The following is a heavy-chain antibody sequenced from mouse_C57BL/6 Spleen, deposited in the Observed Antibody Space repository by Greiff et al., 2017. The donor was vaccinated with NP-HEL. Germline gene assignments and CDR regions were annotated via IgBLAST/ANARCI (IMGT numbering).Heavy chain of an antibody. Sequence: VQLQQSGPELVKPGASVKISCKASGYAFSSSWMNWVKQRPGKGLEWIGRIYPGDGDTNSNGKFKGKATLTADKSSSKAYMQLSSLTSEDSAVYFCARGYYGSSYYFDVWGTGTTVTVSS. V-gene: IGHV1-82*01. CDR3: ARGYYGSSYYFDV. D-gene: IGHD1-1*01. CDR2: IYPGDGDT. J-gene: IGHJ1*03. CDR1: GYAFSSSW.